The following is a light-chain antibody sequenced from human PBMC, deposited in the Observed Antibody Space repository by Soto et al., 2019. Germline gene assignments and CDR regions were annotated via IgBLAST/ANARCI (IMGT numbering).Light chain of an antibody. V-gene: IGLV2-14*03. Sequence: QSVLTQPASVSGSPGQSITISCTETSRDVGAYDYVSWYLQYPDKAPQLLIYYVDHRPSGVSSRFSGSKSGNTASLTISGLQAEDEGDYYCCSYADGSIYFFGTGTKVTV. CDR2: YVD. J-gene: IGLJ1*01. CDR3: CSYADGSIYF. CDR1: SRDVGAYDY.